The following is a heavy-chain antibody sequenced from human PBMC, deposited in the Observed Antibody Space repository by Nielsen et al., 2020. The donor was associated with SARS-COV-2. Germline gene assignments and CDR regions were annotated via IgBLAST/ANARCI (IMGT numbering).Heavy chain of an antibody. Sequence: SVKDSCKASGGTFSSYAISWVRQAPGQGLEWMGGIIPIFGTANYAQKFQGRVTITADKSTSTAYMELSSLRSEDTAVYYCASPDYYDSSGYFDYWGQGTLVTVSS. J-gene: IGHJ4*02. CDR3: ASPDYYDSSGYFDY. V-gene: IGHV1-69*06. CDR2: IIPIFGTA. CDR1: GGTFSSYA. D-gene: IGHD3-22*01.